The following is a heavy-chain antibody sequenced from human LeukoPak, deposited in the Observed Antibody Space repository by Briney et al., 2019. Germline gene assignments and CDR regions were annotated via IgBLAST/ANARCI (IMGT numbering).Heavy chain of an antibody. CDR2: INPNSGGT. D-gene: IGHD3-10*01. CDR3: ARRITMVRGVIITLGFDAFDI. CDR1: GYTFTGYY. V-gene: IGHV1-2*02. J-gene: IGHJ3*02. Sequence: ASVKVSCKASGYTFTGYYMHWVRQAPGQGLEWMGWINPNSGGTNYAQKFQGRVTMTRNTPISTAYMELSSLRSEDTAVYYCARRITMVRGVIITLGFDAFDIWGQGTMVTVSS.